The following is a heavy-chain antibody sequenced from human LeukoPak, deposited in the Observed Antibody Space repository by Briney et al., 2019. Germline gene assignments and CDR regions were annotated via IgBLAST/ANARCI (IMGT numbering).Heavy chain of an antibody. Sequence: GGSLRLSCAASGFTFSSYDMTWVRQAPGKGLEWVSYISSSGNTIYYADSVRGRFTISRDNSLYLQMNSRRAEDTAVYYCARSRSGTYYNADVWGTGTTVTISS. D-gene: IGHD3-10*01. CDR3: ARSRSGTYYNADV. CDR2: ISSSGNTI. CDR1: GFTFSSYD. J-gene: IGHJ6*04. V-gene: IGHV3-48*03.